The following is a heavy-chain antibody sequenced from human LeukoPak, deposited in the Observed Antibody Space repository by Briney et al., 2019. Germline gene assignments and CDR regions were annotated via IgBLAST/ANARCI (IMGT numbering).Heavy chain of an antibody. V-gene: IGHV3-30*02. CDR3: AKGSSLDLAFDI. CDR1: GFTFSSYA. CDR2: IRYDGSNK. J-gene: IGHJ3*02. D-gene: IGHD1-1*01. Sequence: GGSLRLSCAASGFTFSSYAMSWVRQAPGKGLEWVAFIRYDGSNKYYADSVKGRFTISRDNSKNTLYLQMNSLRAEDTAVYYCAKGSSLDLAFDIWGQGTMVTVSS.